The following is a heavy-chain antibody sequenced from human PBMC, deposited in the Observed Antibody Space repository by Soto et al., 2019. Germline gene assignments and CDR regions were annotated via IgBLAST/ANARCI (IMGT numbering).Heavy chain of an antibody. J-gene: IGHJ4*02. CDR1: GASISTYY. CDR2: IYGGGST. CDR3: TGGTHMIYEIYY. D-gene: IGHD3-16*01. Sequence: QVQLLESGPGLVKPSETLSLTCTVSGASISTYYWSWIRQSPGRALEWIGYIYGGGSTNYNPSLQSRASISVDTSKNHFSLKLNSVTAADTAFYYCTGGTHMIYEIYYWGQGTPVTVSS. V-gene: IGHV4-59*01.